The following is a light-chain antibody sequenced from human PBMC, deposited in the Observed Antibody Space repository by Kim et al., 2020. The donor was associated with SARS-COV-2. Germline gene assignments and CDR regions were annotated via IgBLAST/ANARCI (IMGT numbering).Light chain of an antibody. J-gene: IGLJ2*01. CDR1: SGSIDDNY. CDR2: EDD. CDR3: QSYNRSNVV. Sequence: GKTVTISCTRSSGSIDDNYVQWYQQRPGGVPTAVIYEDDQRPSGVSDRFSGSIDNSSNSASLTISELKTEDEADYYCQSYNRSNVVFGGGTKVTVL. V-gene: IGLV6-57*03.